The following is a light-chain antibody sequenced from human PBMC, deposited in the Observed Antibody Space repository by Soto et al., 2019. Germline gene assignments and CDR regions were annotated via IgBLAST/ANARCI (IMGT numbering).Light chain of an antibody. CDR2: KAS. J-gene: IGKJ1*01. CDR1: QTISSW. CDR3: QHYNSYSEA. Sequence: DIQMTQSPSTLSVSVGDRVTITCRASQTISSWLAWYQQKPGKAPKLLIYKASTLKSGVPSMFSGSGSGTEFTLTISSLQPDDFATYYCQHYNSYSEAFGQGTKVELK. V-gene: IGKV1-5*03.